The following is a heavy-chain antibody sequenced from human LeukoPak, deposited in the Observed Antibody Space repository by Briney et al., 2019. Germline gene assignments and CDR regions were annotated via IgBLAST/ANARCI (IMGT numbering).Heavy chain of an antibody. V-gene: IGHV4-61*09. CDR1: GGSISSSNYY. CDR2: IHTSGST. Sequence: KASETLSLTCTVSGGSISSSNYYWGWIRQPAGKGLEWIVHIHTSGSTNYNPSLKSRVTISVDTSKNQFSLKLSSVTAADTAVYYARDPGTMLRGSRRGYDGNYYYMDVWGKGTTVTISS. CDR3: ARDPGTMLRGSRRGYDGNYYYMDV. J-gene: IGHJ6*03. D-gene: IGHD3-10*01.